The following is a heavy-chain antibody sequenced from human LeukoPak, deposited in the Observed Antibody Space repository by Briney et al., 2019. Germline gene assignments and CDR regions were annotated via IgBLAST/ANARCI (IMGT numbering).Heavy chain of an antibody. CDR1: GFTFSTYA. CDR3: AKDGQPSTRSLLCRNGVCYEDY. D-gene: IGHD2-8*01. J-gene: IGHJ4*02. V-gene: IGHV3-23*01. Sequence: GGSLRLSCAASGFTFSTYAMSWVRQAPGKGLEWVSVISGSSRNTYYADSVKGRFIISRDNSKNTLYLKMNSLRDEDTAVYYCAKDGQPSTRSLLCRNGVCYEDYWGQGTLVTVSS. CDR2: ISGSSRNT.